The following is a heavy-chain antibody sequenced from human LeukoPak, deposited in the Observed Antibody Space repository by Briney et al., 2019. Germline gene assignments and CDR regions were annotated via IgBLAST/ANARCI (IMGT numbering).Heavy chain of an antibody. Sequence: SETLSLTCTVSGYSISSAYYWGWIRQPPGKGLEWIGGIYHSGSTYYNPSLKSRVTISVDTSKNQFSLKLNSVTAADTAVYYCARELEMATIRYFGYWGQGTLVTVSS. J-gene: IGHJ4*02. CDR1: GYSISSAYY. CDR2: IYHSGST. CDR3: ARELEMATIRYFGY. V-gene: IGHV4-38-2*02. D-gene: IGHD5-24*01.